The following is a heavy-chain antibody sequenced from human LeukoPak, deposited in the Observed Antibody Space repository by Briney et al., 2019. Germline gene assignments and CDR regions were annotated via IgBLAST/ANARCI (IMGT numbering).Heavy chain of an antibody. J-gene: IGHJ4*02. V-gene: IGHV3-15*01. CDR3: TTAGLGFDY. CDR1: GVTFSNAW. D-gene: IGHD7-27*01. Sequence: GGSLRLSCAASGVTFSNAWMSWVRQAPGKGLGWGGRIKSKTVVGTTHYAAPLKGRFTISREDSKNTQYQQMTRPKTVDTAVYYCTTAGLGFDYWGQGTLVTVSS. CDR2: IKSKTVVGTT.